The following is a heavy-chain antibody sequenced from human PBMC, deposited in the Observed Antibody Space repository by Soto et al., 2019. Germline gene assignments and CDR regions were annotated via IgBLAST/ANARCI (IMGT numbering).Heavy chain of an antibody. V-gene: IGHV3-21*01. Sequence: GGSLRLSCAVSGFIFSDFSMNWVRQAPGKGLEWVASIGSSGGYIFYADSVKGRFTISRDNAKKSLDLQINSLRAEDTAVYYCAREKKHQSLGGRFGMDVWGQRTTVTVSS. CDR3: AREKKHQSLGGRFGMDV. CDR2: IGSSGGYI. CDR1: GFIFSDFS. D-gene: IGHD2-2*01. J-gene: IGHJ6*02.